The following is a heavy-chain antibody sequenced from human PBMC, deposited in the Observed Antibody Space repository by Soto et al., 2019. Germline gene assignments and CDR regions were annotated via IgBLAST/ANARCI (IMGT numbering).Heavy chain of an antibody. CDR1: GDSITNDDYY. J-gene: IGHJ6*02. V-gene: IGHV4-30-4*08. D-gene: IGHD4-17*01. Sequence: QVQLQESGPGLVKPSQTLSLTCSVSGDSITNDDYYWTWIRQPPGKGLEWIGHIYYNGNTYYNPYLKSRLTLSLDTSQNQFSLHLTSVIAADSASYFCARATTVTSSFFYYGLDVWGQGTTVNVSS. CDR2: IYYNGNT. CDR3: ARATTVTSSFFYYGLDV.